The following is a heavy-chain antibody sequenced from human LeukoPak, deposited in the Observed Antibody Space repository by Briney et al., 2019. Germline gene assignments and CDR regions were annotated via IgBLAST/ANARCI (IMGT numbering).Heavy chain of an antibody. Sequence: ASVKVSCKASGYTFTSYYMHWVRQAPGQGLEWMGWISAYNGNTNYAQKLQGRVTMTTDTSTSTAYMELRSLRSDDTAVYYCARDRDLTWFDPWGQGTLVTVSS. D-gene: IGHD2-21*01. CDR2: ISAYNGNT. V-gene: IGHV1-18*04. J-gene: IGHJ5*02. CDR1: GYTFTSYY. CDR3: ARDRDLTWFDP.